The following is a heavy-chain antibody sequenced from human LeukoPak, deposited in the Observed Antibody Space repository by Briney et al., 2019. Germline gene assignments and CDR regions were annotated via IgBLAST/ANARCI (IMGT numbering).Heavy chain of an antibody. D-gene: IGHD6-19*01. Sequence: PSETLSLTCTVSGGSISSYYWSWIRQPPGEGLEWIGYIYYSGSTNYNPSLKSRVTISVDTSKNQFSLKLSSVTAADTAVYYCARHEGSGWYYFDYWGQGTLVTVSS. CDR3: ARHEGSGWYYFDY. J-gene: IGHJ4*02. V-gene: IGHV4-59*08. CDR2: IYYSGST. CDR1: GGSISSYY.